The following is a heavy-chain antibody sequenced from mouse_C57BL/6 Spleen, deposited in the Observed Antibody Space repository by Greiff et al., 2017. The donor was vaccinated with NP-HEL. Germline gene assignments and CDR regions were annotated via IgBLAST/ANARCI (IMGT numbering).Heavy chain of an antibody. CDR2: ISSGGDYI. CDR1: GFTFSSYA. J-gene: IGHJ3*01. CDR3: TRVDYDPAWFAY. Sequence: EVKLLESGEGLVKPGGSLKLSCAASGFTFSSYAMSWVRQTPEKRLEWVAYISSGGDYIYYADTVKGRFTISRDNARNTLCLQMSSLKSEDTAMYYCTRVDYDPAWFAYWGQGTLVTVSA. V-gene: IGHV5-9-1*02. D-gene: IGHD2-4*01.